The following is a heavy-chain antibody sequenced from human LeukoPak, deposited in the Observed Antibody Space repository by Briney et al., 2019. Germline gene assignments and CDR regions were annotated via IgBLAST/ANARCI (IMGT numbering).Heavy chain of an antibody. J-gene: IGHJ4*02. Sequence: ASVKVSCKASGGTFSSYAISWVRQAPGQGLEWMGGIIPIFGTANYAQKFQGRVTITTDESTSTAYMELSSLRSEDTAVYYCARGRGYSYGWYYFDYWGQGTLVTVSS. V-gene: IGHV1-69*05. D-gene: IGHD5-18*01. CDR2: IIPIFGTA. CDR3: ARGRGYSYGWYYFDY. CDR1: GGTFSSYA.